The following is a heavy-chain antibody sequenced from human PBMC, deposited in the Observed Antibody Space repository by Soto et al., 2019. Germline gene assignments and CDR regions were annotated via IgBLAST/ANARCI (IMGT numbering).Heavy chain of an antibody. CDR3: AKDKPGTTSFDY. D-gene: IGHD1-1*01. V-gene: IGHV3-23*01. CDR1: GFTISSNA. Sequence: GGSLRLSCAASGFTISSNAMYWVRQAPGKGLEWVSGISDRGDTTHYADSVKGRFTISRDTSKNTLYLQLNTLRADDTAVYYCAKDKPGTTSFDYWGQGTLVT. J-gene: IGHJ4*02. CDR2: ISDRGDTT.